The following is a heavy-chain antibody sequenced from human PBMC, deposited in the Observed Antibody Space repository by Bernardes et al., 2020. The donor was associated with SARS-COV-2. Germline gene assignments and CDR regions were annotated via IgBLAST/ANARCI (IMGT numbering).Heavy chain of an antibody. CDR1: GGSISSYY. D-gene: IGHD3-3*01. CDR2: IYYSGST. CDR3: AGGLINYDFWSGYYNPTPMDV. V-gene: IGHV4-59*08. J-gene: IGHJ6*02. Sequence: SETLSLTCSVSGGSISSYYLRWFRQPPGKVLEWIGYIYYSGSTYYNLSLKSRFTISVDTSKNQFSLKLSSVTAADTAVYYCAGGLINYDFWSGYYNPTPMDVWGQGTTGTVSS.